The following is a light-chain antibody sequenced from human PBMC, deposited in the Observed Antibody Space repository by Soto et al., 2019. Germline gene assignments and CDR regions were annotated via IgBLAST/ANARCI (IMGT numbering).Light chain of an antibody. Sequence: QPVLTQPPSVSGAPGQRVTISCTGSSSNIGAGYDVHWYQQLPGTAPKLLIYGNSNRPSGVPDRFSGSKSGTSASLAITGLQAEDEADHYCQSYDSSLSGSVVFGGGTKVTVL. CDR1: SSNIGAGYD. V-gene: IGLV1-40*01. J-gene: IGLJ2*01. CDR2: GNS. CDR3: QSYDSSLSGSVV.